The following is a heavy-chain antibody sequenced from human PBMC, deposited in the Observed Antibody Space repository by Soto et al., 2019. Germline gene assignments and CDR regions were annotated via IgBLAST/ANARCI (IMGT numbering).Heavy chain of an antibody. J-gene: IGHJ4*02. Sequence: EMQLVQSGGGLVKPGGSLRLSCVASRFNFSAAWLNWIRQAPGKGLEWVGRIKPNSEAETADYTAPVRGRITISRDDSQNPLHLQMDSLKTAETAVYYCAKVYYYCGPTWGLGVLVTVSS. CDR1: RFNFSAAW. CDR3: AKVYYYCGPT. D-gene: IGHD3-10*01. CDR2: IKPNSEAETA. V-gene: IGHV3-15*07.